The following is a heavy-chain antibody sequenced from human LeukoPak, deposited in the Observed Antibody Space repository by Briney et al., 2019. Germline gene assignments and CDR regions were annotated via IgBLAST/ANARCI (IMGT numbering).Heavy chain of an antibody. Sequence: PSETLSLTCTVSGGSISSGGYYWGCHRQPQGQGLEWVVYIYYGGSTYYNRSLKSRVTISVDTSKNQFSLKLSSVTAAGTAVDYCARDHCSGGSCYGSDAFYICGQGTMVIVSS. CDR2: IYYGGST. V-gene: IGHV4-30-4*08. CDR1: GGSISSGGYY. D-gene: IGHD2-15*01. CDR3: ARDHCSGGSCYGSDAFYI. J-gene: IGHJ3*02.